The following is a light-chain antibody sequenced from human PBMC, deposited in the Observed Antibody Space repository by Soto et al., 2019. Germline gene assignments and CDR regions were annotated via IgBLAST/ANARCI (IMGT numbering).Light chain of an antibody. J-gene: IGLJ1*01. CDR3: FSYTSSGTYV. CDR1: SSDVGNYKY. CDR2: EVS. Sequence: QYALTQPAAVSGCPGQSITISCTGTSSDVGNYKYVSWYQQHPGKAPKLMIYEVSNRPSGVSNRFSGSKSGNTASLTISGLQAEDETDYYCFSYTSSGTYVFGTGTRSPS. V-gene: IGLV2-14*01.